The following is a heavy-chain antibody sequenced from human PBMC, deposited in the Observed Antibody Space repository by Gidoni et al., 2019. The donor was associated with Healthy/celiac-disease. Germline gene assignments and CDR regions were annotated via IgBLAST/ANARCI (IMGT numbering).Heavy chain of an antibody. CDR3: AREEVRIAAADTFGDFQH. Sequence: QVQLVQSGAEVKKPGSSVKVSCKASGGTFSSYAISWVRQAPGQGLEWMGGIIPIFGTANYAQKFQGRVTITADKSTSTAYMELSSLRSEDTAVYYCAREEVRIAAADTFGDFQHWGQGTLVTVSS. J-gene: IGHJ1*01. CDR2: IIPIFGTA. D-gene: IGHD6-13*01. V-gene: IGHV1-69*06. CDR1: GGTFSSYA.